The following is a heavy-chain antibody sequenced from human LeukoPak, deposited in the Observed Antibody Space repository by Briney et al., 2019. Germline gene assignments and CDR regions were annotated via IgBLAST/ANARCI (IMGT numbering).Heavy chain of an antibody. CDR2: ISYDGSNK. CDR1: GFTFSSYA. D-gene: IGHD6-13*01. CDR3: ARSHQGHDSSGMDV. J-gene: IGHJ6*04. V-gene: IGHV3-30-3*01. Sequence: GGSLRLSCAASGFTFSSYAMHWVRQAPGKGLEWVAVISYDGSNKYYADSVKGRFTISRYNSKNTLYLQMNSLRAEDTAVYYCARSHQGHDSSGMDVWGKGTTVTVSS.